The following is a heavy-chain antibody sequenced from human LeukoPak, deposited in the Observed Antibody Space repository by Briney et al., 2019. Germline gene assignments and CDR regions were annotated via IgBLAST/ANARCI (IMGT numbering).Heavy chain of an antibody. CDR2: ISGSGGST. D-gene: IGHD6-13*01. CDR3: ARHFGSSWYFAFDI. CDR1: GFTFSSYA. J-gene: IGHJ3*02. Sequence: GGSLRLSCAASGFTFSSYAMNWVRQAPGKGLEWVSAISGSGGSTYYADSVKGRFTISRDNSKNTLYLQMNSLRAEDTAVYYCARHFGSSWYFAFDIWGQGTLVTVSS. V-gene: IGHV3-23*01.